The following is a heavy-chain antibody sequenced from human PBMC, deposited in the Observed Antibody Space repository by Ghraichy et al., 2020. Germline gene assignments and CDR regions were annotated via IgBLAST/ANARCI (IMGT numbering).Heavy chain of an antibody. CDR2: IKSDGSST. CDR1: GFSLSNYW. Sequence: GGSLRLSCAVSGFSLSNYWMHWVRQAPGKGLVWVSRIKSDGSSTIYADSVKGRFTIFRDNAKNTLYLQMNSLRAEDTAVYYCAREYCSGGRCFFGTGGAHCDLWGQGTLVTVSS. V-gene: IGHV3-74*01. J-gene: IGHJ5*02. D-gene: IGHD2-15*01. CDR3: AREYCSGGRCFFGTGGAHCDL.